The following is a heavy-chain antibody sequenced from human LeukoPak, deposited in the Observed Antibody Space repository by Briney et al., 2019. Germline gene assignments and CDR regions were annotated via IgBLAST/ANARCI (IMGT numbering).Heavy chain of an antibody. CDR3: ARDFIGSGSYYAGFDY. J-gene: IGHJ4*02. CDR1: VGTFSSYA. CDR2: IIPIFGTA. Sequence: ASVKFSCKASVGTFSSYAISWVRQAPGQGLEWMGGIIPIFGTANYAQKFQGRVTITADKSTSTAYMELSSLRSEDTAVYYCARDFIGSGSYYAGFDYWGQGTLVTVSS. D-gene: IGHD3-10*01. V-gene: IGHV1-69*06.